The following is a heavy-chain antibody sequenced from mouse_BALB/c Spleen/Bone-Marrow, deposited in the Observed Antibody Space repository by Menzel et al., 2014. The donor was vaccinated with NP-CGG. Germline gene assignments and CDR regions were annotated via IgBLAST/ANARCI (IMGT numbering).Heavy chain of an antibody. Sequence: VKLQESGPGLVAPSQSLSITCTVSGFSLTSYGVHWARQPPGKGLEWLGVIWAGGSTNYNSALMSRLSISKDNSKSQVFLKMNSLQTDDTAMYYCARVIRYESYFDYWGQGTTLTVSS. CDR2: IWAGGST. D-gene: IGHD2-14*01. CDR1: GFSLTSYG. CDR3: ARVIRYESYFDY. J-gene: IGHJ2*01. V-gene: IGHV2-9*02.